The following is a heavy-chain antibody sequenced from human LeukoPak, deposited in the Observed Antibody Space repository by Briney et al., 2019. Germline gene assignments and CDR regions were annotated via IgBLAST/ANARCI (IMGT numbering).Heavy chain of an antibody. CDR3: AKGAGYSSGWYGTFAFDI. D-gene: IGHD6-19*01. CDR2: VGGGGDNT. J-gene: IGHJ3*02. V-gene: IGHV3-23*01. CDR1: GFTFTNYA. Sequence: GGSLRLSCAASGFTFTNYAMSWVRQAPGKGLEWVSIVGGGGDNTFYADSVKGRFIISRDNSKNTLYLQMNSLRVEDTAVYYCAKGAGYSSGWYGTFAFDIWGQGTMVTVSS.